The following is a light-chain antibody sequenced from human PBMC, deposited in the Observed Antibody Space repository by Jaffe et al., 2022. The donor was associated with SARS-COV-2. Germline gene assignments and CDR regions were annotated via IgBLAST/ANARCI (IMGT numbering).Light chain of an antibody. J-gene: IGKJ2*01. CDR1: QSISSS. V-gene: IGKV1-39*01. CDR2: AAS. CDR3: QQSYSTPPYT. Sequence: DIQMTQSPSSLSASVGDRVTITCRASQSISSSLNWYQQKPGKAPKLLIYAASNLQSGVPSRFSGSGSGTDFTLTISSLQPEDFATYYCQQSYSTPPYTFGQGTKLEMK.